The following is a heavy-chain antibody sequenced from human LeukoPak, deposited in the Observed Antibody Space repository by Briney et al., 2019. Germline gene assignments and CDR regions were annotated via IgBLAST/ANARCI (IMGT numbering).Heavy chain of an antibody. Sequence: GSLRLSCAASGFTFSSYWMHWVRQAPGKGLVWVSRINTDGSSTSYADSVKGRFTISRDNAKNTLYLQMNSLRAEDTAVYYCARDQKVGAIDYWGQGTLVTVSS. CDR1: GFTFSSYW. CDR2: INTDGSST. D-gene: IGHD1-26*01. V-gene: IGHV3-74*01. J-gene: IGHJ4*02. CDR3: ARDQKVGAIDY.